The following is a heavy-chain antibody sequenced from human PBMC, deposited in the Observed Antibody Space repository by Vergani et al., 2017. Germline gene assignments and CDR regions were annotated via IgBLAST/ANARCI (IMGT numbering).Heavy chain of an antibody. J-gene: IGHJ6*02. V-gene: IGHV3-21*01. CDR3: AGAPPGVRGVISGGMDV. Sequence: EVQLVESGGGLVKPGGSLRLSCAASGFTFSSYSMNWVRQAPGKGLEWVSSISSSSSYIYYADSVKGRFTISRDNAKNSLYLQMNSLRAEETAEYYCAGAPPGVRGVISGGMDVWGQGTTVTVSS. CDR1: GFTFSSYS. D-gene: IGHD3-10*01. CDR2: ISSSSSYI.